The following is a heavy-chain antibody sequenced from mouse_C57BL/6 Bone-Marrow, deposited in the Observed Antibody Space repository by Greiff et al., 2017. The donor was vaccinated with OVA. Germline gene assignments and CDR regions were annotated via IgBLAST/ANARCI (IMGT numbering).Heavy chain of an antibody. Sequence: VQLKQSGTVLARPGASVKMSCKTSGYTFTSYWMHWVKQRPGQGLEWIGAIYPGNSDTSYNQKFKGKAKLTAVTSASTAYMALSSLTNEDSAVYYCTRSIYDGYYPFAYWGQGTLVTVSA. CDR3: TRSIYDGYYPFAY. D-gene: IGHD2-3*01. V-gene: IGHV1-5*01. J-gene: IGHJ3*01. CDR2: IYPGNSDT. CDR1: GYTFTSYW.